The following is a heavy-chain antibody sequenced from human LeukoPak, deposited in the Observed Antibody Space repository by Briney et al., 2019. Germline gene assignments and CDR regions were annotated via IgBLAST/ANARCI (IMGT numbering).Heavy chain of an antibody. CDR3: ARDLYCSSTSCYWFDP. Sequence: PSETLSLTCTVSGGSISTYYWSWIRQPPGKGLEWIGYVYQSGTTSCNPSLKRRVTISADTSKSQFSLKVRSVTAADTAVYYCARDLYCSSTSCYWFDPWGQGTLVTVSS. V-gene: IGHV4-59*12. J-gene: IGHJ5*02. D-gene: IGHD2-2*01. CDR2: VYQSGTT. CDR1: GGSISTYY.